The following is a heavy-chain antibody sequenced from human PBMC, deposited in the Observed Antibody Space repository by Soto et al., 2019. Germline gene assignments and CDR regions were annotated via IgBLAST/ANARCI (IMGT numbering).Heavy chain of an antibody. D-gene: IGHD3-22*01. CDR2: ISRTGDSA. J-gene: IGHJ5*01. CDR3: AKGPDGSGYYHNWFDS. CDR1: GFSFSDYA. V-gene: IGHV3-23*01. Sequence: EVHLLESGGALVQPGGSLTLSCAASGFSFSDYAMSWVRQAPWNGLEWVSSISRTGDSAYYADSVKGRFAISRDRSKNRLSLQMNSLRVEDTAVHNCAKGPDGSGYYHNWFDSWGQGTLITVSS.